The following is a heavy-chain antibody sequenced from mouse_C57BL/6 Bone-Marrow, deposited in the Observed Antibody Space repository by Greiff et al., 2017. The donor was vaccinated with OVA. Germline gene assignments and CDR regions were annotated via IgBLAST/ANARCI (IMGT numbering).Heavy chain of an antibody. J-gene: IGHJ2*01. CDR1: GFTFSSYA. CDR2: ISDGGSYT. CDR3: AREAFTKTY. Sequence: EVHLVESGGGLVKPGGSLKLSCAASGFTFSSYAMSWVRQTPEKRLEWVATISDGGSYTYYPDNVKGRFTISRDNAKNNLYLQMSHLKSEDTAMYYCAREAFTKTYWGQGTTLTVSS. V-gene: IGHV5-4*01.